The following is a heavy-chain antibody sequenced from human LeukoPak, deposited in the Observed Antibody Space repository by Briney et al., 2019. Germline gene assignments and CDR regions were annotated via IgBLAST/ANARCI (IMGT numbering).Heavy chain of an antibody. CDR3: AKERDSVLLWFGEYQPYYFDY. Sequence: GGSLRLSCAASGFTFSSYAMSWVRQAPGKGLEWVSAISGSGGSTYYADSVKGRFTISRDNSKNTLYLRMNSLRAEDTAVYYCAKERDSVLLWFGEYQPYYFDYWGQGTLVTVSS. V-gene: IGHV3-23*01. CDR2: ISGSGGST. CDR1: GFTFSSYA. D-gene: IGHD3-10*01. J-gene: IGHJ4*02.